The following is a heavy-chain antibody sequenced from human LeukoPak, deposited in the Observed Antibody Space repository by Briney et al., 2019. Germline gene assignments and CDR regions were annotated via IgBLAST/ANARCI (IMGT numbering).Heavy chain of an antibody. CDR2: IYNSGST. V-gene: IGHV4-59*01. CDR3: ARGVVAAAGRTFDF. CDR1: GDSFSYFY. Sequence: SETLSLTCTVSGDSFSYFYWSWIRQPPGKGLEWIGHIYNSGSTSYNPSLRSRVTISLDTSKNQFSLKLSSVTAADTAIYYCARGVVAAAGRTFDFWGQGTLVTVSS. J-gene: IGHJ4*02. D-gene: IGHD6-13*01.